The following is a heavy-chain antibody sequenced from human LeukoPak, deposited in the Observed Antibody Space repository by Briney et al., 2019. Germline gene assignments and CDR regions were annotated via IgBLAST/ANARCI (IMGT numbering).Heavy chain of an antibody. CDR2: IYYSGST. D-gene: IGHD3-3*01. J-gene: IGHJ4*02. V-gene: IGHV4-30-4*01. Sequence: ASQTLSLTCTVSGGSISSGDYYWSWIRQPPGKGLEWIGYIYYSGSTYYNPSLKSRVAISVATSKNQFSLKLSSVTAADTAVYYCARVGYDFWSGYFDYWGQGTLVTVSS. CDR1: GGSISSGDYY. CDR3: ARVGYDFWSGYFDY.